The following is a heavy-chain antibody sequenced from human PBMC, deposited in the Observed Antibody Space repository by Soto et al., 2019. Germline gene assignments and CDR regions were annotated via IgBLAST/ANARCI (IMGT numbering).Heavy chain of an antibody. D-gene: IGHD6-13*01. Sequence: GESLKISCQGSGYNFATHWIGWVRHKAGKGLEWMGIIFPGDAETRYSPSFQGHITISADKSISTAYLQWSSLKASDTAMYYCARHSGVAEDGTDWGQGTLVTVSS. V-gene: IGHV5-51*01. CDR1: GYNFATHW. CDR2: IFPGDAET. CDR3: ARHSGVAEDGTD. J-gene: IGHJ1*01.